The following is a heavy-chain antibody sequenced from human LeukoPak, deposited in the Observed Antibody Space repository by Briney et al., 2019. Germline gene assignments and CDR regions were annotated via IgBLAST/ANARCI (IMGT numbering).Heavy chain of an antibody. J-gene: IGHJ4*02. CDR2: IYYSEIT. CDR1: TRSLTSRCSY. CDR3: ARQYYSSSGYYYGKIRYFDY. Sequence: SETLSLTCTVYTRSLTSRCSYWDCIRQPPGKGLEWIGGIYYSEITHYNPSLKCRVPVSVDTSKNTFSLKLSSVTTADTAVYYCARQYYSSSGYYYGKIRYFDYWGQGTLVTVSS. D-gene: IGHD3-22*01. V-gene: IGHV4-39*01.